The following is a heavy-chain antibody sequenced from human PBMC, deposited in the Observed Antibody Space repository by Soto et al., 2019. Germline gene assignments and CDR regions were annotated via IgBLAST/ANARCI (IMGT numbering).Heavy chain of an antibody. CDR1: GFSLSTSGMC. J-gene: IGHJ4*02. D-gene: IGHD6-19*01. Sequence: SGPTLVNPTQTLTLTCTFSGFSLSTSGMCVSWIRQPPGKALEWLARIDWDDDKYYSTSLKTRLTISKDTSKNQVVLTMTNMDPVDTATYYCARTTQFYSRGWVFDYWGQGTLVTVSS. CDR3: ARTTQFYSRGWVFDY. CDR2: IDWDDDK. V-gene: IGHV2-70*11.